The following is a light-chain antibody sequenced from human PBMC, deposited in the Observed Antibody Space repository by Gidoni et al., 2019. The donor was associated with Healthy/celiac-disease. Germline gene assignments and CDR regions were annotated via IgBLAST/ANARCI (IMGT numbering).Light chain of an antibody. V-gene: IGKV3-11*01. CDR1: QSVASY. Sequence: EILLTQSPATLSLSPWERATLYCRASQSVASYLAWYQQKPGQAPRLLIDDASNRATGIPARFSGSGSGTDFTLTISRLEPEDVAVYYCQQRSNWLTFGGGTKVDVK. CDR2: DAS. J-gene: IGKJ4*01. CDR3: QQRSNWLT.